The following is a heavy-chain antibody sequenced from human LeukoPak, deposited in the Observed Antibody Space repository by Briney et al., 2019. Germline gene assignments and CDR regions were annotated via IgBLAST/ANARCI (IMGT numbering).Heavy chain of an antibody. CDR2: IDTAGGT. D-gene: IGHD3-10*01. V-gene: IGHV3-13*04. CDR3: ARRRYGLGSYSDAFDI. CDR1: GFTFISYD. J-gene: IGHJ3*02. Sequence: PGGFLRLSCAASGFTFISYDMHWVRQPTGKGLEWVSGIDTAGGTYYAGSVKGRFTISRENAKNSLSLQMNSLRAGDTAVYYCARRRYGLGSYSDAFDIWGQGTMVTVSS.